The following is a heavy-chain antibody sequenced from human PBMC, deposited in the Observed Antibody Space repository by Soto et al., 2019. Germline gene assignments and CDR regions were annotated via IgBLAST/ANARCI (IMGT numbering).Heavy chain of an antibody. J-gene: IGHJ4*02. CDR2: INTYNQNT. Sequence: ASVKVSCKASGYTFTNYPITWVRQAPGQGLEWMGRINTYNQNTIYAQKFQGRVTMTTDTSTSTSYLELGSLRSDDTAVYYCGRESSGSGWSFDFWGQGSLVTVSS. CDR3: GRESSGSGWSFDF. CDR1: GYTFTNYP. V-gene: IGHV1-18*04. D-gene: IGHD6-19*01.